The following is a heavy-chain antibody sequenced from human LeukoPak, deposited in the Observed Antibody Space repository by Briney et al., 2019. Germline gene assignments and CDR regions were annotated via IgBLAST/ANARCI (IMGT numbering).Heavy chain of an antibody. CDR3: ARGVVVPAAMSFRYYYYGMDV. V-gene: IGHV4-30-2*06. CDR1: GGSISSGGYS. J-gene: IGHJ6*04. D-gene: IGHD2-2*01. Sequence: SQTLSLTCAVSGGSISSGGYSWSWIRQSPGKGLEWIGYIYHSGSTYYNPSLKSRVTISVDRSKNQFSLKLSSVTAADTAVYFCARGVVVPAAMSFRYYYYGMDVWGKGTTVTVSS. CDR2: IYHSGST.